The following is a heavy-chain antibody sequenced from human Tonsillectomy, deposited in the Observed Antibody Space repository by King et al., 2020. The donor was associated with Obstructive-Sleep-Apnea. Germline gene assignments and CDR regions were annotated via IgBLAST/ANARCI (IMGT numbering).Heavy chain of an antibody. V-gene: IGHV4-59*01. CDR2: VYNVGVT. Sequence: QLQESGPGLVKPSETLSLICTVAGGSMKDYFWSWIRQTPGKGLEWIGFVYNVGVTSYKASLQSRVSISVDTSKNHFSLQLSAVTAADTAVYYFARGSTGAIEMRGWKIFYFDYWGLGSLVVVSS. J-gene: IGHJ4*02. CDR3: ARGSTGAIEMRGWKIFYFDY. CDR1: GGSMKDYF. D-gene: IGHD7-27*01.